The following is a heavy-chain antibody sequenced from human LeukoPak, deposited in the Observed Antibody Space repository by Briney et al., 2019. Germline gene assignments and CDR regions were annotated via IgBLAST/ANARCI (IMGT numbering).Heavy chain of an antibody. D-gene: IGHD5-24*01. Sequence: GGSLRLSCAASGFTFSSYSMNWVRRAPGKGLEWVSCISSTSSYRYYAGSVKGRFTISRDNAKNSLYLQMNSLRAEDTAVYYCASSTDGYNLGTGGVDHWGQGTLVTVSS. CDR2: ISSTSSYR. J-gene: IGHJ4*02. V-gene: IGHV3-21*01. CDR1: GFTFSSYS. CDR3: ASSTDGYNLGTGGVDH.